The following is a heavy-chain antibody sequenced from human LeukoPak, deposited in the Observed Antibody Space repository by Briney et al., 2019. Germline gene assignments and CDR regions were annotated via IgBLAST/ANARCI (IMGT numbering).Heavy chain of an antibody. CDR1: GYTFTSYG. D-gene: IGHD3-10*01. Sequence: ASVKVSCKASGYTFTSYGISWVRQAPGQGLEWMGWISAYNGNTNYAQKLQGRVTTTTDTSTSTAYMELRSLRSDDTAVFYCARPGQGVRPFDIWGQGTMVTVSS. CDR2: ISAYNGNT. J-gene: IGHJ3*02. V-gene: IGHV1-18*01. CDR3: ARPGQGVRPFDI.